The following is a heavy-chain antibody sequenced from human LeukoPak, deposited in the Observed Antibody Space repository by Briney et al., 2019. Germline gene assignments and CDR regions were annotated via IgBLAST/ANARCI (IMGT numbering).Heavy chain of an antibody. D-gene: IGHD2-15*01. CDR2: IKKTGSET. CDR1: KFIFSNYW. CDR3: AREDGYCSGGNCYSYFDS. J-gene: IGHJ4*02. V-gene: IGHV3-7*01. Sequence: GGSLRLSCAASKFIFSNYWMSWVRQAPGKGLEWVAYIKKTGSETYYVDSVKGRFTITRDNARNSLFLQMNSLRAEDTAVYYCAREDGYCSGGNCYSYFDSWGQGTLVTVSS.